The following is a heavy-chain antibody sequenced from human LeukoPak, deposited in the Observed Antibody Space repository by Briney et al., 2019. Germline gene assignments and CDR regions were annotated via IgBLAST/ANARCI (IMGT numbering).Heavy chain of an antibody. CDR2: IYSGGGT. D-gene: IGHD2-2*01. V-gene: IGHV3-53*01. CDR3: AKESDIVVVPAATTDY. J-gene: IGHJ4*02. Sequence: GGSLRLSCAASGFTVSSNYMSWVRQPPGKGLEWVSVIYSGGGTYYADSVKGRFTISRDNSKNTLYLQMNSLRAEDTAVYYCAKESDIVVVPAATTDYWGQGTLVTVSS. CDR1: GFTVSSNY.